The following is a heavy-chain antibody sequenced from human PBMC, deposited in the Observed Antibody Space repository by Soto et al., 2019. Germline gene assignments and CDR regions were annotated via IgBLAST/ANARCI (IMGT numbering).Heavy chain of an antibody. CDR2: IYSGGST. CDR1: GFTVSSNY. Sequence: GGSLRLSCAASGFTVSSNYMSWVRQAPGKGLEWVSVIYSGGSTYYADSVKGRFTISRDNSKNTLYLQMNSLRAEDTAVYYCARDASYSSSSAYYYYYCMDVWGKGTKVTVSS. D-gene: IGHD6-6*01. V-gene: IGHV3-66*01. J-gene: IGHJ6*03. CDR3: ARDASYSSSSAYYYYYCMDV.